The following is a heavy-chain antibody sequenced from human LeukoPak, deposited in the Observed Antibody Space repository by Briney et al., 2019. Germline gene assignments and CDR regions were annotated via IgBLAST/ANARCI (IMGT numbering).Heavy chain of an antibody. CDR2: INPNNGGT. V-gene: IGHV1-2*02. CDR1: GYTFTSYD. Sequence: GASVKVSCKASGYTFTSYDINWVRQATGQGLEWMGWINPNNGGTNYAQKFQGRVTMTRDTSISTAYMELSRLRSDDTAVYYCARIGYCSSTSCYEVSDYWGQGTLVTVSS. D-gene: IGHD2-2*03. J-gene: IGHJ4*02. CDR3: ARIGYCSSTSCYEVSDY.